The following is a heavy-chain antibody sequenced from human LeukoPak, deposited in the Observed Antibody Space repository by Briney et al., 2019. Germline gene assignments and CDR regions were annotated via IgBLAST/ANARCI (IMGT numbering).Heavy chain of an antibody. Sequence: ASAKVSCKASGYTFTSYGISWVRQAPGQGLEWMGWISAYNGNTNYAQKLQGRVTMTTDTSTSTAYMELRSLRSDDTAVYYCARDYDILTGYYFWFDYWGQGTLVTVSS. J-gene: IGHJ4*02. CDR1: GYTFTSYG. V-gene: IGHV1-18*04. CDR3: ARDYDILTGYYFWFDY. CDR2: ISAYNGNT. D-gene: IGHD3-9*01.